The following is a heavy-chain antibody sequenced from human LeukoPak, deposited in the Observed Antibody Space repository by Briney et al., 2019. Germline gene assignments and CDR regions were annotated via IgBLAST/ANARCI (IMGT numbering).Heavy chain of an antibody. J-gene: IGHJ5*02. CDR3: ARRYCSGGSCYSFRGDWFDP. D-gene: IGHD2-15*01. V-gene: IGHV3-33*01. CDR2: IWHDGSNK. Sequence: GGSLRLSCAASGFTFSSYGMHWVRQAPGKGLEWVAVIWHDGSNKYYADSVKGRFTISRDNSKNTLYLQMNSLRAEDTAVYYCARRYCSGGSCYSFRGDWFDPWGQGTLVTVSS. CDR1: GFTFSSYG.